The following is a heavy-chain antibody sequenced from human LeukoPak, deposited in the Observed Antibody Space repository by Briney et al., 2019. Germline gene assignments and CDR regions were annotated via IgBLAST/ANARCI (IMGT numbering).Heavy chain of an antibody. Sequence: KSGGSLRLSCAASGFTFSGYYMSWIRQAPGKGLEWVSYITISGSATYYADSVKGRFTISRDNAKNSLHLQMNSLRVEDTAVYYCARDGDTTSKVDYWGQGTLVTVSS. CDR2: ITISGSAT. J-gene: IGHJ4*02. CDR3: ARDGDTTSKVDY. D-gene: IGHD5-18*01. CDR1: GFTFSGYY. V-gene: IGHV3-11*01.